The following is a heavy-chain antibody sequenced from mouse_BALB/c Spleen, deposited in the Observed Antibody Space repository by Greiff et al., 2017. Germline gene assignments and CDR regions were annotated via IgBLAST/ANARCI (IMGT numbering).Heavy chain of an antibody. CDR2: IWGDGST. V-gene: IGHV2-6-7*01. CDR3: ARDHCYGYYYFDY. J-gene: IGHJ2*01. Sequence: VKLMESGPGLVAPSQSLSITCTVSGFSLTGYGVNWVRQPPGKGLEWLGMIWGDGSTDYNSALKSRLSISKDNSKSQVFLKMNSLQTDDTARYYCARDHCYGYYYFDYWGQGTTLTVSS. CDR1: GFSLTGYG. D-gene: IGHD1-2*01.